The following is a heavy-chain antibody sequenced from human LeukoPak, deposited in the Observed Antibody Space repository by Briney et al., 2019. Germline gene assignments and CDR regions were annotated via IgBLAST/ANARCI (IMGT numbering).Heavy chain of an antibody. CDR2: IYHSGST. J-gene: IGHJ4*02. V-gene: IGHV4-30-2*01. D-gene: IGHD2-21*02. Sequence: PSQTLSLTCAVSGGSISSGGYSWRWIRQPPGKGREWLWYIYHSGSTYYNPSLKSRVTISVDRSKNRFYLKLSSVTAADTAVYYCARGEEYHLAYCGGDCYPPLYFDYWGQGTLVTVSS. CDR1: GGSISSGGYS. CDR3: ARGEEYHLAYCGGDCYPPLYFDY.